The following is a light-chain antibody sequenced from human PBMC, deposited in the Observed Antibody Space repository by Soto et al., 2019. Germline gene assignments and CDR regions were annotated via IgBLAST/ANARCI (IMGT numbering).Light chain of an antibody. J-gene: IGKJ5*01. CDR1: QSISSW. CDR3: QQTNSFPIT. V-gene: IGKV1-5*01. CDR2: DAS. Sequence: DIQMTQSPSTLSASVGDRVTITCRASQSISSWLAWYQQKPGKAPNLLISDASSLESGVPSRFSGSGSGTDFTLTISSLQPEDSATYYCQQTNSFPITFGQGTRLEIK.